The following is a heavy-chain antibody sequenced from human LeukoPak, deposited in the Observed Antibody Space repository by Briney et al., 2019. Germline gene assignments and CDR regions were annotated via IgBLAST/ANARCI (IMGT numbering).Heavy chain of an antibody. CDR2: IWYDGSNK. V-gene: IGHV3-33*01. CDR1: GFTFSSYG. D-gene: IGHD3-22*01. Sequence: GGSLRLSCAASGFTFSSYGMHWVRQAPGKGLEWVAVIWYDGSNKYYADSVKGRFTISRDNSKNTLYLQMNSLRAEDTAVYYCARDGHYYDSSGYYLAAAGFYFDYWGQGTLVTVSS. J-gene: IGHJ4*02. CDR3: ARDGHYYDSSGYYLAAAGFYFDY.